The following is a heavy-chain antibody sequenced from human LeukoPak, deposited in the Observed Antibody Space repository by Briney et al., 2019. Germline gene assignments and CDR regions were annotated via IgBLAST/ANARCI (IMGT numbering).Heavy chain of an antibody. Sequence: AGGSLRLSCAASGFTFSSYGMHWVRQAPGKGLEWVAVISYDGSNKYYADSVKGRFTISRDNSKNTLYLQMNSLRAEDTAVYYCARDAQLYAILDFDYWGQGTLVTVSS. CDR2: ISYDGSNK. CDR3: ARDAQLYAILDFDY. D-gene: IGHD2-8*01. CDR1: GFTFSSYG. J-gene: IGHJ4*02. V-gene: IGHV3-30*19.